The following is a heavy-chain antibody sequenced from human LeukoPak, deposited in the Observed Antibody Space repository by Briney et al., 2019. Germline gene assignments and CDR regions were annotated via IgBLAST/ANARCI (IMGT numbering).Heavy chain of an antibody. Sequence: GGSLTLSCAASGFTFSSYSKNWVRQAPGKGLEWVSSISSSSSYIYYADSVKGRFTISRDNAKNSLYLQMNSLRAEDTAVYYCARDSDGSGWYWGQGTLVTVSS. V-gene: IGHV3-21*01. J-gene: IGHJ4*02. CDR3: ARDSDGSGWY. CDR2: ISSSSSYI. D-gene: IGHD6-19*01. CDR1: GFTFSSYS.